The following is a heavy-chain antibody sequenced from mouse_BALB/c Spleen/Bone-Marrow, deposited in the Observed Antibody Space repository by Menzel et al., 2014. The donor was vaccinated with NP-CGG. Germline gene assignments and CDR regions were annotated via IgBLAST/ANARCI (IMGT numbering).Heavy chain of an antibody. Sequence: VESGGGLVKLGGSLKLSCAASGFTFSSYYMSWVRQTPEKRLELVAAINGNGGSTYYPDTVKGRFTISRDNAKNTLYLQMSSLKSEDTALYYCARRGWDGYFDYWGQGTTLTVSS. CDR3: ARRGWDGYFDY. CDR2: INGNGGST. V-gene: IGHV5-6-2*01. J-gene: IGHJ2*01. D-gene: IGHD4-1*01. CDR1: GFTFSSYY.